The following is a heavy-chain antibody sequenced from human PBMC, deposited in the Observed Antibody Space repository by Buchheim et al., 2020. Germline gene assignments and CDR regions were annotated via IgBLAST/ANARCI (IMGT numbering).Heavy chain of an antibody. D-gene: IGHD6-13*01. CDR3: AAEEGS. J-gene: IGHJ5*02. CDR1: EFTITSYW. V-gene: IGHV3-7*01. CDR2: INEVGSEK. Sequence: EAQLVESGGGLVQPGGSLRLSCAASEFTITSYWMSWVRQAPGKGLEWVANINEVGSEKNYVDSVKGRFTISSDNAKNSLYLQMNRLRVEDTAVYYCAAEEGSWGQGTL.